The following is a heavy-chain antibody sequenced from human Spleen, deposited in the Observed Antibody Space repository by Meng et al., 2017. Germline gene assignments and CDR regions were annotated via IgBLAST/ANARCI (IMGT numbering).Heavy chain of an antibody. V-gene: IGHV3-30*04. CDR3: ASGPPYVWHFDY. CDR1: GFTFSSYA. J-gene: IGHJ4*02. CDR2: ISYDGSNK. Sequence: GESLKISCAASGFTFSSYAMHWVRQAPGKGLEWVAVISYDGSNKYYADSVKGRFTISRDNSKNTLYLQMNSLRAEDTAVYYCASGPPYVWHFDYWGQGTLVTVSS. D-gene: IGHD3-16*01.